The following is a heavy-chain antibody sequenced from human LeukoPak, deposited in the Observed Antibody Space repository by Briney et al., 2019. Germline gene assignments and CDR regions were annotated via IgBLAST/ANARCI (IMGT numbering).Heavy chain of an antibody. J-gene: IGHJ4*02. CDR1: GGSISSYY. Sequence: SETLSLTCTVSGGSISSYYWSWIRQPPGKRLEWIGYIYYSGSTNYNPSLKSRVTISVDTSKNQFSLKLSSVTAADTAVYYCARSFPHLGIGYFDYWGQGTLVTVSS. V-gene: IGHV4-59*01. CDR2: IYYSGST. CDR3: ARSFPHLGIGYFDY. D-gene: IGHD7-27*01.